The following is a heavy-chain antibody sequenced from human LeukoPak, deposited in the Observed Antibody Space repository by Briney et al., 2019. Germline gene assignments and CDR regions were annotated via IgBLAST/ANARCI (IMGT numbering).Heavy chain of an antibody. CDR1: GYTFTSYD. D-gene: IGHD2-2*03. V-gene: IGHV1-8*01. Sequence: GASVKVSCKASGYTFTSYDINWVRQATGQGLEWMGWMNPNSGNTGYAQKFQGRVTMTRNTSISTAYMELSSLRSEDTAVYYCARVDIVVVPAALSEGGYYYGMDVWGQGTTVTVSS. CDR2: MNPNSGNT. CDR3: ARVDIVVVPAALSEGGYYYGMDV. J-gene: IGHJ6*02.